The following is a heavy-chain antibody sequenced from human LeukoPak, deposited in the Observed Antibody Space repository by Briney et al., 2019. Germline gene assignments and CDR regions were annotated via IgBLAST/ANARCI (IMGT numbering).Heavy chain of an antibody. J-gene: IGHJ6*03. CDR3: ARHSYGSSDFHYMDV. CDR1: GYSFTSYW. V-gene: IGHV5-51*01. Sequence: GESLKISCKASGYSFTSYWIGWVRQMPGKGLEWMGIIYPGDSDARYSPSFQGQVTIAADKSISTAYLQWSTLRASDTAIYYCARHSYGSSDFHYMDVWGKGTTVTISS. CDR2: IYPGDSDA. D-gene: IGHD3-22*01.